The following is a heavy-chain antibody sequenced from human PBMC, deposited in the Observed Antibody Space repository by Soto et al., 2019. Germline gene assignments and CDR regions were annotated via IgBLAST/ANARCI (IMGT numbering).Heavy chain of an antibody. V-gene: IGHV4-34*01. CDR2: IKHSGST. CDR3: SRGPVVVAPFDY. CDR1: GGSFSGYY. J-gene: IGHJ4*02. Sequence: QVQLQQWGAGLLKPSETLSLTCAVYGGSFSGYYWSWIRQPPGKGLEWIGEIKHSGSTNYNPSLKSRFNIPVHTSKNHFSLTLSSVTAADTAVYYCSRGPVVVAPFDYWGQGTLVTVSS. D-gene: IGHD2-15*01.